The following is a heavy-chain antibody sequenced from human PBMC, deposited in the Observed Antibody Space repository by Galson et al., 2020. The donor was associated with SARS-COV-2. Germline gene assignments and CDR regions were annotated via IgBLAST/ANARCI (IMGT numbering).Heavy chain of an antibody. Sequence: SSVQVSCKASGGTFSSYAIRWVRQAPGQGLAWMGGILSIFGTANYAQKFQGRVTLTPDESTSTAYMELSSLRSEETAVYYCAREESDSSGSRPGYGGQGTLVTVP. D-gene: IGHD3-22*01. V-gene: IGHV1-69*13. CDR2: ILSIFGTA. CDR3: AREESDSSGSRPGY. J-gene: IGHJ4*02. CDR1: GGTFSSYA.